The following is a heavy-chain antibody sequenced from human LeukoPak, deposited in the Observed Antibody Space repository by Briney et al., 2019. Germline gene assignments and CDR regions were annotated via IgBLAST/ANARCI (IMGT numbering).Heavy chain of an antibody. D-gene: IGHD3-10*01. CDR2: IYTSGST. CDR1: GGSISSYY. CDR3: ARDLFTMVRGVISYYYYYMDV. J-gene: IGHJ6*03. V-gene: IGHV4-4*07. Sequence: PSETLSLTCTVSGGSISSYYWSWIRQPAGKGLEWIGRIYTSGSTNYNPSLKSRVTMSVDTSKNQFSLKLSSVTAADTAVYYCARDLFTMVRGVISYYYYYMDVWGKGTTVTISS.